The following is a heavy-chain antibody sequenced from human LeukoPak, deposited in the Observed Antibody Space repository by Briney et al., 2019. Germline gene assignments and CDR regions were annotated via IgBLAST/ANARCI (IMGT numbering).Heavy chain of an antibody. J-gene: IGHJ4*02. D-gene: IGHD1-26*01. Sequence: GGSLRLSCAASGFTFSSYAMSWVRQAPGKGLEWASAISGSGGSTYYADSVKGRFTISRDNSKNTLYLQMNSLRAEDTAVYYCATRSYWDNDFDYWGQGTLVTVSS. V-gene: IGHV3-23*01. CDR1: GFTFSSYA. CDR3: ATRSYWDNDFDY. CDR2: ISGSGGST.